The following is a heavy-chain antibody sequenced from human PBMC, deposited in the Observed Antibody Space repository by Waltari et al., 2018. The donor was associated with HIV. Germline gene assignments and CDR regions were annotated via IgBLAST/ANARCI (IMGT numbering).Heavy chain of an antibody. CDR2: ISSGSSFI. Sequence: EVQLVESGGALVQPGRSLTLSCSGSRFTFRSFSMNWVRQAPGKGLEWVASISSGSSFIDYADSVKGRFTISRDNAKNSLYLQMKSLRVEDTALYYCARALTNFGGFWGQGTLVTVSS. V-gene: IGHV3-21*01. CDR3: ARALTNFGGF. CDR1: RFTFRSFS. D-gene: IGHD4-17*01. J-gene: IGHJ4*02.